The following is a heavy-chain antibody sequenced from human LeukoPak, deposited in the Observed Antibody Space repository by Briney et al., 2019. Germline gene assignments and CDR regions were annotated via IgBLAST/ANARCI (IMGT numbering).Heavy chain of an antibody. Sequence: PGGSLTPSCAVDAFTISNYAMNWVRHAPGKGLEWVSGISGSGGSTDYTDSVKGRFTISRDSSKNTLYLQMNSLRAEDTAAYYCAKGAHYDGRGDYYDYWGQGALVTLSS. J-gene: IGHJ4*02. CDR2: ISGSGGST. CDR1: AFTISNYA. CDR3: AKGAHYDGRGDYYDY. V-gene: IGHV3-23*01. D-gene: IGHD3-22*01.